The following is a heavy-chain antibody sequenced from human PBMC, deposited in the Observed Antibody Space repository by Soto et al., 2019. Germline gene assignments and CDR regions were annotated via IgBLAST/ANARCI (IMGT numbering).Heavy chain of an antibody. CDR2: ISSTTNYI. CDR3: ARESEDLTSNFDY. J-gene: IGHJ4*02. V-gene: IGHV3-21*06. Sequence: GGSLRLSCAASGFTFTRYSMNWVRQAPGKGLEWVSSISSTTNYIYYGDSMKGRFTISRDNAKNSLYLEMNSLRAEDTAVYYCARESEDLTSNFDYWGQGTLVTSPQ. CDR1: GFTFTRYS.